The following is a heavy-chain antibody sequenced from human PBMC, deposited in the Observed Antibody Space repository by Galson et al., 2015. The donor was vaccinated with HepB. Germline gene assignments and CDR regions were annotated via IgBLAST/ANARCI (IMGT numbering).Heavy chain of an antibody. CDR1: GFTFSSYS. D-gene: IGHD3-9*01. V-gene: IGHV3-21*01. Sequence: SLRLSCAASGFTFSSYSMNWVRQAPGKGLEWVSSISSSSSYIYYADSVKGRFTISRDNAKNSLYLQMNSLRAEDTAVYYCARDRGSHSGLRYFDWSFHYYYYGMDVWGQGTTVTVSS. J-gene: IGHJ6*02. CDR3: ARDRGSHSGLRYFDWSFHYYYYGMDV. CDR2: ISSSSSYI.